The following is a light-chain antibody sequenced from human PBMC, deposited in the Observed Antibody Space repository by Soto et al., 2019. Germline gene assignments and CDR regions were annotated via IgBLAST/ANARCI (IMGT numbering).Light chain of an antibody. Sequence: DIQMTQSPSTLSASVGDRVTITCRASQSISNWVAWYQQKPGKAPKLLIYKASSLQSGVPLRFSGSGSGTEFTLNIRSLYTDDFATYYCQQYLGTXGQVTKV. CDR1: QSISNW. J-gene: IGKJ1*01. V-gene: IGKV1-5*03. CDR2: KAS. CDR3: QQYLGT.